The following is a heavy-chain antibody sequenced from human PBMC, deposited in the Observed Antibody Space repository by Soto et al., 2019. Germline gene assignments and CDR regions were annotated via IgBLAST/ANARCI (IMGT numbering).Heavy chain of an antibody. Sequence: GGSLRLSCAASGLTFTNAWMSWVRQAPGKGLEWVGRIKSKTDGATADYAAPVKGRFTISRDDSKNTLYLQMNSLKTEDTALYYCTTDLTLTVVDSWGQGTLVTVSS. CDR2: IKSKTDGATA. D-gene: IGHD6-19*01. CDR3: TTDLTLTVVDS. V-gene: IGHV3-15*01. CDR1: GLTFTNAW. J-gene: IGHJ4*02.